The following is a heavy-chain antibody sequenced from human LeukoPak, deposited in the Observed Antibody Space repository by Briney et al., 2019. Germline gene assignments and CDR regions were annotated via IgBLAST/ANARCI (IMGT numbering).Heavy chain of an antibody. CDR2: IYSSGST. D-gene: IGHD6-19*01. V-gene: IGHV4-4*07. Sequence: SDTLSLTCTVSGGSISSYYWSWVRQPAGKGLEWIGRIYSSGSTNYNPSLKSRVTISVDTSKNQFSLRLSSVTAADTAIYYCARAVSGRFDYWGQGTLVTVSS. J-gene: IGHJ4*02. CDR1: GGSISSYY. CDR3: ARAVSGRFDY.